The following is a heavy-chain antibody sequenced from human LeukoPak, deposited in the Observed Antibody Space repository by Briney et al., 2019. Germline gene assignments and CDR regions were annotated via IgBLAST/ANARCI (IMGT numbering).Heavy chain of an antibody. CDR2: IKQDGSEK. J-gene: IGHJ4*02. CDR1: GFTFSSYW. CDR3: ARDPRYCSGGSCYFGYFDY. D-gene: IGHD2-15*01. Sequence: GGSLRLSCAASGFTFSSYWMSWVRQAPGKGLEWVANIKQDGSEKYYVDSVKGRFTISRDNAKNSLYLQMNSLRAEDTAVYYCARDPRYCSGGSCYFGYFDYWGQGTLVTVSS. V-gene: IGHV3-7*01.